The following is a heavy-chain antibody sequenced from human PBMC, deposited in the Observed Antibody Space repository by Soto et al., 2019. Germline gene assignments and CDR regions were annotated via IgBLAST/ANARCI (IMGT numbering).Heavy chain of an antibody. J-gene: IGHJ4*02. Sequence: QVQLQESGPGLVKPSQTLSLTCTVSGGSISSGGYYWSWIRQHPGKGLEWIGYIYYSGSTYYNPSLKSRVTXXVXTXXNQFSLKLSSVTAADTAVYYCARTDVSSGYYYFDYWGQGTLVTVSS. D-gene: IGHD3-22*01. CDR2: IYYSGST. CDR1: GGSISSGGYY. V-gene: IGHV4-31*03. CDR3: ARTDVSSGYYYFDY.